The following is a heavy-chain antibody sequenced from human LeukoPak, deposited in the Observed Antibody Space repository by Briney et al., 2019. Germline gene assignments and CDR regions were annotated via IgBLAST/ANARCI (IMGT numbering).Heavy chain of an antibody. D-gene: IGHD3-10*01. Sequence: RGSLRLSCAASGFTFSSYAMHWVRQAPGKGLEWVAVISYDGSNKYYADSVKGRFTISRDNSKNTLYLQMNSLRAEDTAMYYCARDYGRSRDYGMDVWGQGTTVTVSS. V-gene: IGHV3-30-3*01. J-gene: IGHJ6*02. CDR1: GFTFSSYA. CDR3: ARDYGRSRDYGMDV. CDR2: ISYDGSNK.